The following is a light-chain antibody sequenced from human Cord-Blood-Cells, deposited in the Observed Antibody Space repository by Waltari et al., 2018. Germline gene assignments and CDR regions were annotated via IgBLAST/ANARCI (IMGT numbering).Light chain of an antibody. J-gene: IGKJ4*01. V-gene: IGKV1-33*01. CDR1: QDISNY. Sequence: DIQMTQSPSSLSASVGDRATITCQASQDISNYLNWYQQKPGKAPKLLIYDASNLETGVPSRFSGSGSGTDFTFTISSLQPEDIATYDCQQYDNLPLTFGGGTKVEIK. CDR2: DAS. CDR3: QQYDNLPLT.